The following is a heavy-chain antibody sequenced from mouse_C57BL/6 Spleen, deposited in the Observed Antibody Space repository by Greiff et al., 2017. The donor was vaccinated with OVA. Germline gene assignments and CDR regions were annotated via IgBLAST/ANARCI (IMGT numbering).Heavy chain of an antibody. CDR3: ARWGWDSYYAMDY. J-gene: IGHJ4*01. Sequence: QVQLQQPGAELVMPGASVKLSCKASGYTFTSYWMHWVKQRPGQGLEWIGEIDPSDSYTNYNQKFKGKSTLTVDKSSSTAYMQLSSLTSEDSAVYYCARWGWDSYYAMDYWGQGTSVTVSS. CDR2: IDPSDSYT. V-gene: IGHV1-69*01. D-gene: IGHD4-1*01. CDR1: GYTFTSYW.